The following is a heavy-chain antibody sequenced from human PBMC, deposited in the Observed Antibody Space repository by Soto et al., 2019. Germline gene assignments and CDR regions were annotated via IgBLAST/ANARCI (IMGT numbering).Heavy chain of an antibody. D-gene: IGHD3-16*01. CDR1: GFPFSHYW. J-gene: IGHJ5*02. V-gene: IGHV3-74*01. Sequence: MQMVESGGGSVQPGGSLRLSCAASGFPFSHYWMHWVRQTPGKGLVWVSRINTAGTITNYADSVEGRFTISRDNADSALFLQMNSLSAEDTAIYYCTSDTFGLMDTLGQGTLVTVSS. CDR2: INTAGTIT. CDR3: TSDTFGLMDT.